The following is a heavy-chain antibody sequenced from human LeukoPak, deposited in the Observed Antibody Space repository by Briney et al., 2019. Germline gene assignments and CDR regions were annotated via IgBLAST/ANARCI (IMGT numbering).Heavy chain of an antibody. CDR3: AKVIAVAGIAFDY. Sequence: PGGSLRLSCAASGFTFSSYAMSWVRQAQGKGLEWVSAISGSGGSTYYADSVKGRFTISRDNSKNTLYLQMNSLRAEDTAVYYCAKVIAVAGIAFDYWGQGTLVTVSS. CDR1: GFTFSSYA. D-gene: IGHD6-19*01. V-gene: IGHV3-23*01. J-gene: IGHJ4*02. CDR2: ISGSGGST.